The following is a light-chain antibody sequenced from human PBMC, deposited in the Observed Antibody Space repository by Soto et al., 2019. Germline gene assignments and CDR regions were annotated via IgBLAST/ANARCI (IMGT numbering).Light chain of an antibody. V-gene: IGLV2-14*01. CDR2: EVS. Sequence: QSALTQPASVSGSLGQSITISCPGASSDVGVYKYVSWYQQYPGKAPKLLLYEVSNRPSGVSNRFSGSKSTNAASLTISGLQAEDEADYYCSSKTTSNTLVFGGGTKRTVL. J-gene: IGLJ2*01. CDR1: SSDVGVYKY. CDR3: SSKTTSNTLV.